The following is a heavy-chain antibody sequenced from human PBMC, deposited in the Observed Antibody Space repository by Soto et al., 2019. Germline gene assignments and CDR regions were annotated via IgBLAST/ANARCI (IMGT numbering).Heavy chain of an antibody. J-gene: IGHJ3*02. D-gene: IGHD2-15*01. CDR1: GFTVSSNY. V-gene: IGHV3-66*01. CDR2: IYSGGST. Sequence: EVQLVESGGGLVQPGGSLRLSCAASGFTVSSNYMSWVRQAPGKGLEWVSVIYSGGSTYYADSVKGRFTISRDNSKNTLYLQMTSLRAEDTAVYYCARVEDTHDAFDIWGQGTMVTVSS. CDR3: ARVEDTHDAFDI.